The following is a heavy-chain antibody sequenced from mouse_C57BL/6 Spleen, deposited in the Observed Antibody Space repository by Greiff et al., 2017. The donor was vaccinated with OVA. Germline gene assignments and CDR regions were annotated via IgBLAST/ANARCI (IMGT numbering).Heavy chain of an antibody. CDR2: IRSKSNNYAI. V-gene: IGHV10-1*01. D-gene: IGHD2-3*01. CDR3: VRQDGYYWYFDV. J-gene: IGHJ1*03. Sequence: EVQRVESGGGLVQPKGSLKLSCAASGFSFNTYAMNWVRQAPGKGLEWVARIRSKSNNYAIYYADSVKDRFTISRDDSESMLYLQMNNLKTEDTAMYYCVRQDGYYWYFDVWGTGTTVTVSS. CDR1: GFSFNTYA.